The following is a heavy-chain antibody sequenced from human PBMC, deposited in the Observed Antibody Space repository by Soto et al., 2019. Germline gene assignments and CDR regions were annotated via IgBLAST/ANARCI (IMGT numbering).Heavy chain of an antibody. CDR3: ARATMATILPSAYYFDY. V-gene: IGHV1-69*06. CDR1: GGTFSSYA. D-gene: IGHD5-12*01. CDR2: IIPIFGTA. Sequence: SVKVSCKASGGTFSSYAISWVRQAPGQRLEWMGGIIPIFGTANYAQKFQGRVTITADKSTSTAYMELSSLRSEDTAVYYCARATMATILPSAYYFDYWGQGTLVTVSS. J-gene: IGHJ4*02.